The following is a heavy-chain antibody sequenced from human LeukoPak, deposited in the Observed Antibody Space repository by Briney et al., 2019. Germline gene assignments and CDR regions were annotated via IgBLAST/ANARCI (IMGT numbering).Heavy chain of an antibody. CDR3: AVDDDFDY. CDR2: INPNSGGT. CDR1: GYTFTGYY. D-gene: IGHD1-1*01. V-gene: IGHV1-2*02. Sequence: ASVKVSCKTSGYTFTGYYLHWVRQAPGQGLEWMGWINPNSGGTNYAQKFQGRVTMTRDTSISTAYMELSRLRSDDTAVYFCAVDDDFDYWGQGTLVTVSS. J-gene: IGHJ4*02.